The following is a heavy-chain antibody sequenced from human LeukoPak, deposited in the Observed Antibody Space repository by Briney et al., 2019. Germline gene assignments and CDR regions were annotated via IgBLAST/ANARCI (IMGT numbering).Heavy chain of an antibody. D-gene: IGHD3-10*01. J-gene: IGHJ4*02. CDR3: ARGRGTLGRGWDY. CDR1: GGSFSGYY. CDR2: INHSGST. Sequence: PSGTLSLTCAVYGGSFSGYYWSWIRQPPGKGLEWIGEINHSGSTNYNPSLKSRVTISVDTSKNQFSLKLSSVTAADTAVYYCARGRGTLGRGWDYWGQGTLVTVSS. V-gene: IGHV4-34*01.